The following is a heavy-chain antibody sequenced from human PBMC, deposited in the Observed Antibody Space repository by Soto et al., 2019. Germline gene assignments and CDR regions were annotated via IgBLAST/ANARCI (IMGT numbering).Heavy chain of an antibody. V-gene: IGHV1-69*12. CDR1: GGTFSSYA. CDR3: AREPYYYDSSGYYYPRTGYYFDY. CDR2: IIPIFGTA. Sequence: QVQLVQSGAEVKKPGSSVKVSCKASGGTFSSYAISWVRQAPGQGLEWMGGIIPIFGTANYAQKFQGRVTITADESTSTAYMELRSLRSEDTAVYYCAREPYYYDSSGYYYPRTGYYFDYWGQGTLVTVSS. J-gene: IGHJ4*02. D-gene: IGHD3-22*01.